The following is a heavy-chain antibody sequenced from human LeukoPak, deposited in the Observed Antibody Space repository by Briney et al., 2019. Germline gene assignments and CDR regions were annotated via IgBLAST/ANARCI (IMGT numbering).Heavy chain of an antibody. Sequence: GGSLRLSCTASGFTFGDYAMSWVRQAPGKGLEWVSSISSTGGTTYYADSVKGRFTISRDNSKNTLYLQMDSLRAEDTAIYYCAKNGDRGAYCTGGTCYPYFYYYMDVWGKGTTVTI. CDR1: GFTFGDYA. V-gene: IGHV3-23*01. CDR2: ISSTGGTT. J-gene: IGHJ6*03. D-gene: IGHD2-15*01. CDR3: AKNGDRGAYCTGGTCYPYFYYYMDV.